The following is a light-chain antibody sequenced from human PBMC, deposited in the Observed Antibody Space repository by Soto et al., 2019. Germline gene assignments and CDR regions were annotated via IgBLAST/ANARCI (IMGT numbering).Light chain of an antibody. CDR2: GVT. CDR3: SSYTTNITPVV. J-gene: IGLJ2*01. V-gene: IGLV2-8*01. Sequence: QSALAQPPSASGSPGQSVTISCTGSGSDIGAYNFVSWYQQHPGKAPKLMIFGVTERPSGVPDRFSGSKSGNTASLTISGLRAEDEADYYCSSYTTNITPVVFGGGTKLTVL. CDR1: GSDIGAYNF.